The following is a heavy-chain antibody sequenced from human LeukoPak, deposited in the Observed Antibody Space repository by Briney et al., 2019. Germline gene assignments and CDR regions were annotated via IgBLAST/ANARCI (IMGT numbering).Heavy chain of an antibody. CDR3: ARVGSGYYPYWYFDL. CDR2: IDSDGSST. CDR1: GFTFSSYW. V-gene: IGHV3-74*01. Sequence: GGSLRLSCAASGFTFSSYWMHWVRQAPGKGLVWFSRIDSDGSSTSYADSVKGRFTISRDNAKNTLYLQMNSLRAEDTAVYYCARVGSGYYPYWYFDLWGRGTLVTVSS. D-gene: IGHD3-3*01. J-gene: IGHJ2*01.